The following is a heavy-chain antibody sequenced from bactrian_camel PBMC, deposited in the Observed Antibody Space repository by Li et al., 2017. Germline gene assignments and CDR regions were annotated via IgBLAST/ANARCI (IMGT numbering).Heavy chain of an antibody. CDR2: IRRDGTT. V-gene: IGHV3S53*01. CDR1: GHISSSCG. J-gene: IGHJ4*01. CDR3: AAAEGSWYGVYKH. D-gene: IGHD6*01. Sequence: HVQLVESGGGSVQAGGSLSLSCAVSGHISSSCGMGWYRQAPGKERELVSSIRRDGTTIYTDSVKGRFTISRDNGKNTGYLQMNMLKSSDTALYWCAAAEGSWYGVYKHWAQGTQVTVS.